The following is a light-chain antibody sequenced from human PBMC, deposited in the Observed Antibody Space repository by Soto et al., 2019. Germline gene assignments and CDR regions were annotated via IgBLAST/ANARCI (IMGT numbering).Light chain of an antibody. CDR1: QSVGSY. CDR3: QQHRNWPIT. Sequence: EIVLTQSPATLSLSPGERATLSCRASQSVGSYLGWYQQKPGQAPRLLIYGASTRATGIPARFSGSGSGREFTLTISSLEPEDFAIYYCQQHRNWPITFGPGTRVDIK. V-gene: IGKV3-11*02. CDR2: GAS. J-gene: IGKJ5*01.